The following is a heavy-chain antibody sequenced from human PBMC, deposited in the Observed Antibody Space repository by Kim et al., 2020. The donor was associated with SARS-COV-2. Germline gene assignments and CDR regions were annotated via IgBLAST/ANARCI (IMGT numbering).Heavy chain of an antibody. D-gene: IGHD6-25*01. CDR2: TDGGTT. Sequence: TDGGTTDYVAPVKGRFIISRDDSKNTLYLQMNSLKTEDTAVYYCTTRGKNWGQGTLVTVSS. J-gene: IGHJ4*02. CDR3: TTRGKN. V-gene: IGHV3-15*01.